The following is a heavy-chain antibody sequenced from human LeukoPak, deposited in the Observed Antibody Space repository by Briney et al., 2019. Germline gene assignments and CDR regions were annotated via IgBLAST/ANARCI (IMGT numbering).Heavy chain of an antibody. J-gene: IGHJ5*02. D-gene: IGHD2-2*01. CDR3: ARSKGYCSSTSCGWFDP. CDR2: IGTAGDT. V-gene: IGHV3-13*01. Sequence: PGGSLRLSCAASGFTFSSYDMHWVRQATGKGLEWVSAIGTAGDTYYPGSVKGRFTISRENAKNSLYLQISSLRAGDTAVYYCARSKGYCSSTSCGWFDPWGQGTLVTVSS. CDR1: GFTFSSYD.